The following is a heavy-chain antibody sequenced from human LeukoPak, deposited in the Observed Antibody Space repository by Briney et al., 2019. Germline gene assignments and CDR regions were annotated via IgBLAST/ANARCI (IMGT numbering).Heavy chain of an antibody. CDR2: INPSGGGT. CDR1: EYTLTSYY. Sequence: ASVKVSCKESEYTLTSYYIHWVQQAPGQGLEWMGVINPSGGGTSYAQKFQGRVTMTRDTSTSTVYMDMRSLRSEDTAVYFCARDMLAVPSNWFDPWGQGTLVTVSS. V-gene: IGHV1-46*01. J-gene: IGHJ5*02. D-gene: IGHD2-8*01. CDR3: ARDMLAVPSNWFDP.